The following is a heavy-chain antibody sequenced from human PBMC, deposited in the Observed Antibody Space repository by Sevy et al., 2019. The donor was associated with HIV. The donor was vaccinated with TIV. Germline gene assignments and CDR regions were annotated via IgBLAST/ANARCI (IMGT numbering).Heavy chain of an antibody. CDR3: TSSPDAYDFWSGDSRKTDY. CDR1: GFTFSGSA. Sequence: GGSLRLSCAASGFTFSGSAMHWVRQASGKGLEWVGRIRSKANSYATAYAASVKGRFTISRDDSKNTADLQMNSLKTEDTAVYYCTSSPDAYDFWSGDSRKTDYRGQGTLVTVSS. D-gene: IGHD3-3*01. J-gene: IGHJ4*02. CDR2: IRSKANSYAT. V-gene: IGHV3-73*01.